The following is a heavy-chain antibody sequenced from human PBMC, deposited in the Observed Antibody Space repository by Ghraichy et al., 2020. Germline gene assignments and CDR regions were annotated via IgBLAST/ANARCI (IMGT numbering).Heavy chain of an antibody. CDR3: AKRHDSSGYPAFFDY. J-gene: IGHJ4*02. Sequence: GGSLRLSCVASGFTFSRFGMHWVRQLPGTGLEWVAVVSYDGSEEYYADSVRGRFTISRDNSKTTVYLQMNSLRAEDTAVYYCAKRHDSSGYPAFFDYWGQGTLVTVSS. CDR2: VSYDGSEE. CDR1: GFTFSRFG. V-gene: IGHV3-30*18. D-gene: IGHD3-22*01.